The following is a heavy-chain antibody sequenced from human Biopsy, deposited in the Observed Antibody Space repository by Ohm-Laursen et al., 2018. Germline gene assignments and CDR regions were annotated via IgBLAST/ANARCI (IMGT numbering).Heavy chain of an antibody. CDR3: AKRGVERGRPLAY. D-gene: IGHD1-1*01. J-gene: IGHJ4*02. CDR2: INSMFGTT. Sequence: SVKVSCQVSGGTLRRFGLSWGRQAPRQGREWVGGINSMFGTTNYAQTFQGRVTITADESTSTAYMEVSSLRSEDTAVYYCAKRGVERGRPLAYWGQGTLVTVSS. V-gene: IGHV1-69*01. CDR1: GGTLRRFG.